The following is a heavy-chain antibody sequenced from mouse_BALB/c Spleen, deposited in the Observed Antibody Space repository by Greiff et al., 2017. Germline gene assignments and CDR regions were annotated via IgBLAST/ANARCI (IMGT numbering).Heavy chain of an antibody. Sequence: QVQLKQSGAELARPGASVKMSCKASGYTFTSYTMHWVKQRPGQGLEWIGYINPSSGYTNYNQKFKDKATLTADKSSSTAYMQLSSLTSEDSAVYYCARGVDGNRFAYWGQGTLVTVSA. J-gene: IGHJ3*01. CDR1: GYTFTSYT. CDR2: INPSSGYT. CDR3: ARGVDGNRFAY. D-gene: IGHD2-1*01. V-gene: IGHV1-4*01.